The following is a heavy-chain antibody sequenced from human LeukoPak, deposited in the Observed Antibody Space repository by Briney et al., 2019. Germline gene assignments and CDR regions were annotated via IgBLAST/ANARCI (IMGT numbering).Heavy chain of an antibody. CDR3: AKDTASSWWYFDL. CDR1: GFTFSSYG. D-gene: IGHD5-18*01. Sequence: PGGSLRLSCAASGFTFSSYGMSWVRQAPGKGLEWVSAISGSGGSTHYADSVKGRFTISRDNSKNTLYLQMNSLRAEDTAVYYCAKDTASSWWYFDLWGRGTLVTVSS. CDR2: ISGSGGST. V-gene: IGHV3-23*01. J-gene: IGHJ2*01.